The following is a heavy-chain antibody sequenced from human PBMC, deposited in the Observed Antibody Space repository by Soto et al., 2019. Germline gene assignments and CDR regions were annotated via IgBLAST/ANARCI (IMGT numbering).Heavy chain of an antibody. CDR2: ISSSGSTI. V-gene: IGHV3-48*03. CDR3: ARDIHDAFDI. Sequence: PGGSLRLSCAASGFTFSSYEMNWVRQAPGKGLEWVSYISSSGSTIYYADSVKGRFTISRDNAKNSLYLQMNSLRAEDTAVYYCARDIHDAFDIWGQGTMVTVSS. J-gene: IGHJ3*02. CDR1: GFTFSSYE.